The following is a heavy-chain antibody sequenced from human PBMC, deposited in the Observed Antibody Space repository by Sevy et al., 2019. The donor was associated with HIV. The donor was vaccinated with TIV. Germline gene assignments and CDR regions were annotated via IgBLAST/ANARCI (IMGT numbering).Heavy chain of an antibody. CDR3: ARETSSGYYLANAFDI. D-gene: IGHD3-22*01. CDR1: GFTFSSYS. V-gene: IGHV3-48*02. CDR2: ISSSSSTI. Sequence: GGSLRLSCAASGFTFSSYSMNWVRQAPGKGLEWVSYISSSSSTIYYADSVKGRFTISRDNAKNSLYLQLNSLRDEDTAVYYCARETSSGYYLANAFDIWGQGTMVTVSS. J-gene: IGHJ3*02.